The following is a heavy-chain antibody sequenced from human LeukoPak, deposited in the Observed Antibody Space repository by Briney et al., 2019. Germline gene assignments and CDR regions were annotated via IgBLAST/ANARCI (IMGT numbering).Heavy chain of an antibody. V-gene: IGHV1-2*02. CDR2: INPNNGVT. CDR1: GYTFTGYY. CDR3: ARDTGYSYGYEGPQVPFDY. J-gene: IGHJ4*02. D-gene: IGHD5-18*01. Sequence: ASVKVSCKASGYTFTGYYIHWVRQAPGQGLEWMGWINPNNGVTNYAQRFQGRVTMTRDTSISTAYMELSRLGSDDTAVYYCARDTGYSYGYEGPQVPFDYWGQGTLVTVSS.